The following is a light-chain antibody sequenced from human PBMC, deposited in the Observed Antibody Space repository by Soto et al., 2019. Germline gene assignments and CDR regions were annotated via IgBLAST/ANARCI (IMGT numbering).Light chain of an antibody. CDR3: QQYRMSPNT. Sequence: EIVMTQSPATLSVSPGERATLSCRASQSVSSDLAWYHQKPGQAPRLLIYDASNRATGVPARFSGSGSGTDFSLTIRGLKPEDFAVYYCQQYRMSPNTFGQGTRLEIK. V-gene: IGKV3D-15*02. J-gene: IGKJ5*01. CDR1: QSVSSD. CDR2: DAS.